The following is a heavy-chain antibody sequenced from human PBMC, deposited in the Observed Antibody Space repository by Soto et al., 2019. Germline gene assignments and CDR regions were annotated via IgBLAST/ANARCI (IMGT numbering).Heavy chain of an antibody. Sequence: QVQLVQSGAEVKKPGSSVKVSCKASGGTFSSYAISWVRQAPGQGLEWMGGIIPIFGTANYAQKFQGRVTITADESTRTAYMELSSLRSEDTAVYYCARGAEPYCSITSCYNNYYYGMDVWGQGTTVTVS. J-gene: IGHJ6*02. CDR3: ARGAEPYCSITSCYNNYYYGMDV. CDR1: GGTFSSYA. V-gene: IGHV1-69*01. CDR2: IIPIFGTA. D-gene: IGHD2-2*02.